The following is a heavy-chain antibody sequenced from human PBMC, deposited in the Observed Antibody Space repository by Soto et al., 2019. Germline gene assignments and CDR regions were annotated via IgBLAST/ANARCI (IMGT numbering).Heavy chain of an antibody. J-gene: IGHJ4*02. CDR3: AKDAPGSGWLSDY. D-gene: IGHD3-22*01. CDR1: GFTFRIYA. CDR2: ISGNGGT. Sequence: PGGSLTLSCAASGFTFRIYAISWVRQAPGKGLEWVSTISGNGGTSYADFVRGRFTISRDNSKNTLYLQMNSLRAEDTATYYCAKDAPGSGWLSDYWGQGTRVTVSS. V-gene: IGHV3-23*01.